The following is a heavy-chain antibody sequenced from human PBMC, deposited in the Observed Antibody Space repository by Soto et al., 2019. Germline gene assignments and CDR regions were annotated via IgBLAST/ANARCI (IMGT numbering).Heavy chain of an antibody. CDR3: AGDARSGSGSRGYFDY. V-gene: IGHV1-18*01. Sequence: QVQLVQSGAEVKKPGASVKVSCKASGYTFTSYGISWVRQAPGQGLEWMGWISAYNGNTNYAQKFQGRVTMTTDTSTSTGYMELRSLRSDDTAVYYCAGDARSGSGSRGYFDYWGQGTLVTVSS. D-gene: IGHD1-26*01. CDR1: GYTFTSYG. CDR2: ISAYNGNT. J-gene: IGHJ4*02.